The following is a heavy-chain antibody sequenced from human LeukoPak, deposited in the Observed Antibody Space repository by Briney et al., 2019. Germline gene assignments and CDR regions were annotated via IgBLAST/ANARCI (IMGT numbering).Heavy chain of an antibody. D-gene: IGHD3-10*01. CDR2: ISWNSGSI. CDR3: AKVGFYGSGSPPDY. J-gene: IGHJ4*02. CDR1: GFMFDDYA. Sequence: GGSLRLSCAASGFMFDDYAMHWVRQAPGKGLEWVSGISWNSGSIGYADSVKGRFTISRDNAKNSLYLQMNSLRAEDTALYYCAKVGFYGSGSPPDYWGQGTLVTVSS. V-gene: IGHV3-9*01.